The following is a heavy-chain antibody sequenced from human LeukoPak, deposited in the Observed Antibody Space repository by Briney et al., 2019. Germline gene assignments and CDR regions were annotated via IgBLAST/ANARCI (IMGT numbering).Heavy chain of an antibody. CDR2: ISAYNGNT. CDR3: ARVIAASGSYYGPFDY. J-gene: IGHJ4*02. V-gene: IGHV1-18*01. Sequence: ASVKVSCKASGYTFTSYGISWVRQAPGQGLEWMGWISAYNGNTNYAQKLQGRATMTTDTSTSTAYMELRSLRSDDTAVYYCARVIAASGSYYGPFDYWGQGTLVTVSS. D-gene: IGHD1-26*01. CDR1: GYTFTSYG.